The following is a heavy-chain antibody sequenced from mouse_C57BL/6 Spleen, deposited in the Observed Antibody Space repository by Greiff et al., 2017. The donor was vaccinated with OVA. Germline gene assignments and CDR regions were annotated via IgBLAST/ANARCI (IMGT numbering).Heavy chain of an antibody. CDR2: INPNNGGT. Sequence: EVQLQQSGPELVKPGASVKISCKASGYTFTDYYMNWVKQSHGKSLEWIGDINPNNGGTSYNQKFKGKATLTVDKSSSTAYMELRSLTSEDSAVYYCARLLLTAYWGQGTLVTVSA. J-gene: IGHJ3*01. D-gene: IGHD2-12*01. CDR1: GYTFTDYY. V-gene: IGHV1-26*01. CDR3: ARLLLTAY.